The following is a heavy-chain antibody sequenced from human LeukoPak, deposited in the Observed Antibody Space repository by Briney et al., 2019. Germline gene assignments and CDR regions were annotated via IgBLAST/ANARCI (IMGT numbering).Heavy chain of an antibody. CDR3: AKDKGCSSTSCYHYYYYGMDV. CDR2: ISWDGGST. J-gene: IGHJ6*02. CDR1: GFTFDDYT. D-gene: IGHD2-2*01. V-gene: IGHV3-43*01. Sequence: GGALRLSCAASGFTFDDYTMHWVRQAPGKGLEWVSLISWDGGSTYYADSVNGRFTISRDNSKNSLYLQMTSLRTEETALYYCAKDKGCSSTSCYHYYYYGMDVWGQGTTVTVSS.